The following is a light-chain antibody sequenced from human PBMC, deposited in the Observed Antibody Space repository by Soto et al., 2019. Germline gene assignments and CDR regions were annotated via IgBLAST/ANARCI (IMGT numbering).Light chain of an antibody. Sequence: EIVLTQSPATLSLSPGERATLSCRASQSVSSYLAWYQQKPGQAPRLLIYDASNRATGIPARFSGSGSGTDFTLTISSLVPEDFAIYYCLQRSNWPPVTFGGGTKVEIK. CDR1: QSVSSY. CDR3: LQRSNWPPVT. V-gene: IGKV3-11*01. J-gene: IGKJ4*01. CDR2: DAS.